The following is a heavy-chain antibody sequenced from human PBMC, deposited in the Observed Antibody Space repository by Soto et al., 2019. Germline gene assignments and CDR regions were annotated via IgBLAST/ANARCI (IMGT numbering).Heavy chain of an antibody. D-gene: IGHD2-15*01. CDR3: ARDCSGGSCYSGSGVFDY. CDR1: GFTFSSYS. V-gene: IGHV3-48*02. CDR2: ISSSSSTI. J-gene: IGHJ4*02. Sequence: GGSLRLSCAASGFTFSSYSMNWVRQAPGKGLEWVSYISSSSSTIYYADSVKGRFTISRDNAKNSLYLQMNSLRDEDTAVYYCARDCSGGSCYSGSGVFDYWGQGTLVTVSS.